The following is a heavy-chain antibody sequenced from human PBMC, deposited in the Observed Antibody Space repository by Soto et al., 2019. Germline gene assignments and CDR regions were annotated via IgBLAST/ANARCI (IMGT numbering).Heavy chain of an antibody. D-gene: IGHD6-19*01. Sequence: SETLSLTCTVSGGSISSYYWSWIRQPPGKGLEWIGYIYYSGSTNYNPSLKSRVTISVDTSKNQFSLKLSSVTAADTAVYYCAREVHVGRGSGWSFFDIWGQGTMVTVSS. V-gene: IGHV4-59*01. CDR3: AREVHVGRGSGWSFFDI. CDR1: GGSISSYY. CDR2: IYYSGST. J-gene: IGHJ3*02.